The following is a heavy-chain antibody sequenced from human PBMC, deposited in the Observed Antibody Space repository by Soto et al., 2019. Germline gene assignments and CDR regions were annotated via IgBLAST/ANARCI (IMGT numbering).Heavy chain of an antibody. J-gene: IGHJ4*02. CDR3: ARARFQVLYGKPYFDS. D-gene: IGHD2-2*02. Sequence: SETLSLTCTVSGGSITTGGSYWSWICQHPGKGLEWIGNIYHSGNTYYNPSLKSRLTISVDTSKNHFSLMVDSVTAADTAVYYCARARFQVLYGKPYFDSWGQGTLVTVSS. CDR1: GGSITTGGSY. V-gene: IGHV4-31*03. CDR2: IYHSGNT.